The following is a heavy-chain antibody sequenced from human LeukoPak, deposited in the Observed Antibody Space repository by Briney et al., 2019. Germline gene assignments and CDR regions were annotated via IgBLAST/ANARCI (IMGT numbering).Heavy chain of an antibody. Sequence: ASVKVSCKASGYTFTGYYMHWVRQAPGQGLEWMGWINPNSGCTNYAQKFQGRVTMTRDTSISTAYMELSRLRSDDTAVYYCARDSSMAAAGTVDYWGQGTLVTVSS. CDR1: GYTFTGYY. CDR3: ARDSSMAAAGTVDY. CDR2: INPNSGCT. V-gene: IGHV1-2*02. D-gene: IGHD6-13*01. J-gene: IGHJ4*02.